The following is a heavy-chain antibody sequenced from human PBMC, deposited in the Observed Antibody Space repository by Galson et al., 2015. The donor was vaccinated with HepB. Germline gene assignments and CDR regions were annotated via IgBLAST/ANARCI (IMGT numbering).Heavy chain of an antibody. J-gene: IGHJ5*02. CDR2: INPNSGGT. Sequence: SVKVSCKASGYTFTGYYMHWVRQAPGQGLEWMGWINPNSGGTNYAQKFQGRVTMTRDTSISTAYMELSRLRSDDTAVYYCAREGPSYNWNYVEGWFDPWGQGTLVTVSS. CDR3: AREGPSYNWNYVEGWFDP. D-gene: IGHD1-7*01. V-gene: IGHV1-2*02. CDR1: GYTFTGYY.